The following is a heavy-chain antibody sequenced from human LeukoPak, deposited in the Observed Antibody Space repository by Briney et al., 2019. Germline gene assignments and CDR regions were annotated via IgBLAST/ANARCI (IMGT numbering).Heavy chain of an antibody. V-gene: IGHV3-21*01. CDR3: ASLHGGSYGSGSYYIDY. Sequence: PGGSLRLSCAASGFTFSSYSMNWVRQAPGKGLEWISSISSSSSYIYFADSVNGRFTISRDNAKNSLYLQMNSLRAEDTAVYYCASLHGGSYGSGSYYIDYWGQGTLVTVSS. D-gene: IGHD3-10*01. CDR2: ISSSSSYI. J-gene: IGHJ4*02. CDR1: GFTFSSYS.